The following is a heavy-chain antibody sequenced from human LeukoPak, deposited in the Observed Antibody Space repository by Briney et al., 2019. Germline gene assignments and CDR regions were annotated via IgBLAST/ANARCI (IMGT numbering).Heavy chain of an antibody. CDR2: ISAYNGNT. J-gene: IGHJ5*02. CDR3: ARRRDYDSSGYYHNWFDP. Sequence: ASVKVSCKASGYTFTSYGISWVRQAPGQGLEWMGWISAYNGNTNYAQKLQGRVTMTTDTSTSTAYMELRSLRSDDTAVYYCARRRDYDSSGYYHNWFDPWGQGTLVTVS. D-gene: IGHD3-22*01. CDR1: GYTFTSYG. V-gene: IGHV1-18*01.